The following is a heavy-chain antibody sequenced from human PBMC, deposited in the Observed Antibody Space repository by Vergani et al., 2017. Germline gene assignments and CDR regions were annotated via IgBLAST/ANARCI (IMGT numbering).Heavy chain of an antibody. V-gene: IGHV4-59*13. J-gene: IGHJ3*01. CDR2: IYSTGST. Sequence: QVQLQESGPGLVKPSETLSLTCTVSGGSISSYYWSWIRQPPGKGLEWIGYIYSTGSTNYNPSLNSRVTMSVDTSKNQFSLKLRSVTAADTAVYFCARDQLTGDLWGGPFDVWGQGTMVAVSS. CDR3: ARDQLTGDLWGGPFDV. CDR1: GGSISSYY. D-gene: IGHD2-21*01.